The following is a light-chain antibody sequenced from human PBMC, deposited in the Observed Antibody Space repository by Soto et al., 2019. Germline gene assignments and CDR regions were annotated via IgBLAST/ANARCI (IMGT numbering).Light chain of an antibody. CDR3: QQYSSTPWT. CDR1: QSVLYSSNNKNY. CDR2: WAS. V-gene: IGKV4-1*01. J-gene: IGKJ1*01. Sequence: DIVMTQSPDSLAVSLGERATINCKSSQSVLYSSNNKNYLAWYQQKPGQPPKLLIYWASTRESGVPDRFSGSGSGTDFTLTISSLQAEDVAVYYCQQYSSTPWTFGHATKVEIK.